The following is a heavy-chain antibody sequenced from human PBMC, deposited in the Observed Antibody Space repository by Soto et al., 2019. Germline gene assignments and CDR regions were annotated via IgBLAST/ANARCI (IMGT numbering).Heavy chain of an antibody. CDR1: GYTFNSYG. D-gene: IGHD4-17*01. CDR3: ARGEDYGGNYFDD. CDR2: ISAYNGDT. J-gene: IGHJ4*02. V-gene: IGHV1-18*01. Sequence: QVQLVQSGAEVKKPGASVKVSCKASGYTFNSYGISWVRLAPGQGLEWMGWISAYNGDTNYAQKLEGRVTMTTDTTTSTVDMEERSLRSCDTAVEYCARGEDYGGNYFDDWGQGTLVTVSS.